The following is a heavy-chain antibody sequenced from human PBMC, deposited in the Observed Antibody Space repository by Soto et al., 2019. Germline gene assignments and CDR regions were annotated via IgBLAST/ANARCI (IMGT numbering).Heavy chain of an antibody. Sequence: PGGSLRLSCAASGFTFSDYYMSWIRQAPGKGLEWVSYISSSSSYTNYADSVKGRFTISRENARNSLYLQMNSLRAGDTAVYYCAREGGELERGAFDIWGQGTMVTVSS. V-gene: IGHV3-11*06. CDR2: ISSSSSYT. J-gene: IGHJ3*02. CDR3: AREGGELERGAFDI. D-gene: IGHD1-1*01. CDR1: GFTFSDYY.